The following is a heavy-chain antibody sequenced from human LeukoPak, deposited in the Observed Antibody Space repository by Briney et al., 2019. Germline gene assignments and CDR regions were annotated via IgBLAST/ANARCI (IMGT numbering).Heavy chain of an antibody. Sequence: GGSLRLSCAASGFTFSSYELNWVRQAPGKGLEWVSYISDIGSTQHYADSVKGRFTISRDNATNSLYLQMNSLTAEDTALYYCARDRSKVTAYDDALDIWGQGTMVIVSS. J-gene: IGHJ3*02. CDR1: GFTFSSYE. CDR3: ARDRSKVTAYDDALDI. V-gene: IGHV3-48*03. CDR2: ISDIGSTQ. D-gene: IGHD2-21*02.